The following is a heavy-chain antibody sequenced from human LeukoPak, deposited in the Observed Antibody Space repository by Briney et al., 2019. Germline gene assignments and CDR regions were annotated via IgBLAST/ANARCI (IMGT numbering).Heavy chain of an antibody. CDR1: GGSISSYY. V-gene: IGHV4-59*01. Sequence: SETLSLTCTVSGGSISSYYLSWIRQPPGKGLEWIGYIYYSGSTNYNPSLKSRVTISVDTSKNQFSLKLSSVTAADTAVYYCARSYSYGPHYYYYYYMDVWGKGTTVTVSS. CDR3: ARSYSYGPHYYYYYYMDV. J-gene: IGHJ6*03. CDR2: IYYSGST. D-gene: IGHD5-18*01.